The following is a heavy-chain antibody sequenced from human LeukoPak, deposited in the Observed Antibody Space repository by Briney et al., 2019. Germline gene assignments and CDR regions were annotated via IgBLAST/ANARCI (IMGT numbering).Heavy chain of an antibody. J-gene: IGHJ4*02. D-gene: IGHD3-9*01. Sequence: EASVKVSCKASGNTFTNNFMHWVRQAPGQGLEWMGLINPSGSATTYPQKLQGRVTMTRDTSTNTVYMELSSLRSEDTAVYYCARLNYDILTGYYPAVDYWGQGTLVTVSS. CDR3: ARLNYDILTGYYPAVDY. CDR2: INPSGSAT. CDR1: GNTFTNNF. V-gene: IGHV1-46*01.